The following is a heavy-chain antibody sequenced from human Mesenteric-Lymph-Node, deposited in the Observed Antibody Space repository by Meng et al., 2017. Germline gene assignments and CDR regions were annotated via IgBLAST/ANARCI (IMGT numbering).Heavy chain of an antibody. V-gene: IGHV3-23*01. CDR3: ARVLSPGVDAFDI. CDR2: ISGSGGST. J-gene: IGHJ3*02. D-gene: IGHD2/OR15-2a*01. CDR1: GFTFSSYE. Sequence: GESLKISCAASGFTFSSYEMNWVRQAPGKGLEWVSAISGSGGSTYYADSVKGRFTISRDNSKNTLYLQMNSLRAEDTAVYYCARVLSPGVDAFDIWGQGTMVTVSS.